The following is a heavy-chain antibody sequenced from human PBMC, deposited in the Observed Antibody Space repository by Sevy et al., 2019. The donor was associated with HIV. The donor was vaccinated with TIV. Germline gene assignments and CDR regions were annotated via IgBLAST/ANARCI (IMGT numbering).Heavy chain of an antibody. CDR1: GYTFTSYG. J-gene: IGHJ4*02. D-gene: IGHD2-2*01. V-gene: IGHV1-18*01. CDR2: ISAYNGNT. Sequence: GSVKVSCKASGYTFTSYGISWVRQAPGQGLEWMGWISAYNGNTNYAQKLQGRVTMTTDTSTSTAYMELRSLRSDDTAVYYCHQLLDGANDYWGQGTLVTVSS. CDR3: HQLLDGANDY.